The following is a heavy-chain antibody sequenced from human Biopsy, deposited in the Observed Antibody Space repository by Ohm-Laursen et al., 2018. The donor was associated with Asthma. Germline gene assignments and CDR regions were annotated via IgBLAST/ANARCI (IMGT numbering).Heavy chain of an antibody. CDR1: GYNFISFA. Sequence: ASVKASCQASGYNFISFAIHWVRQAPGQRLEWMGWVNTGNGDTKYSQKFQGRVTITRDTSAKTAYMELRSLRSEDTATYYCARTYYDFLTGQVKDVFGVWGQGTMVTVSS. V-gene: IGHV1-3*04. CDR2: VNTGNGDT. D-gene: IGHD3-9*01. CDR3: ARTYYDFLTGQVKDVFGV. J-gene: IGHJ3*01.